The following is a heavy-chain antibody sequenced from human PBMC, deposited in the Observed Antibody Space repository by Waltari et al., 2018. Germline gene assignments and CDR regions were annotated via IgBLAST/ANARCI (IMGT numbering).Heavy chain of an antibody. CDR1: GYTFTGYY. J-gene: IGHJ6*03. Sequence: QVQLVQSGAEVKKPGASVKVSCKASGYTFTGYYMHWVRQAPGQGLEWMGWINPNSGGTNYAQKFQGRVTITADTSTDTAYMELSSLRSEDTAVYYCATGRRHPPDYYMDVWGKGTTVTVSS. CDR2: INPNSGGT. CDR3: ATGRRHPPDYYMDV. V-gene: IGHV1-2*02.